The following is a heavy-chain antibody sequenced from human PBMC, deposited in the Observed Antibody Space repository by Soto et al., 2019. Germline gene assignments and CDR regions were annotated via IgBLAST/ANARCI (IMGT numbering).Heavy chain of an antibody. CDR2: VDYTGST. CDR1: GGSISGSY. D-gene: IGHD6-19*01. V-gene: IGHV4-59*01. Sequence: PSETLSLTCSVSGGSISGSYWSWIRQSPGKGLEWLGYVDYTGSTNYSPSLRSRVSISVDTSKNEFSLRLSSVTAADTAVYFCARSVAVPGAHIDYWGQGTQVTVSS. J-gene: IGHJ4*02. CDR3: ARSVAVPGAHIDY.